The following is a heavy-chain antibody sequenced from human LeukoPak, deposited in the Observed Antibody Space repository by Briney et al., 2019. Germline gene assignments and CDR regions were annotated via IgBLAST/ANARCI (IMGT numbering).Heavy chain of an antibody. J-gene: IGHJ6*02. Sequence: PGRSLRLSCAASGFTFSSYAMHWVRQAPGEGLEWVANIRPDGSQKYYVDSARGRFTISRDNAKSSLYLQMSSLRPEDTATYYCARDFQPRYCSSSSCSPAWGQGTTVTVSS. CDR1: GFTFSSYA. V-gene: IGHV3-7*03. CDR2: IRPDGSQK. CDR3: ARDFQPRYCSSSSCSPA. D-gene: IGHD2-2*01.